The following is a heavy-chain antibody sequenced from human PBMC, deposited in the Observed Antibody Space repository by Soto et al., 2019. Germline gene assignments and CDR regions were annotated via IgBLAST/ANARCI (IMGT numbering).Heavy chain of an antibody. CDR1: GYNFRDYR. D-gene: IGHD2-8*01. V-gene: IGHV1-18*01. J-gene: IGHJ4*02. Sequence: ASVKVSCKASGYNFRDYRITWVRQAPGQGLEWMGWIGVFSGNTDYDQKFQDRVAMTTDTSTTTAYLELRSLRSDDTAVYYCARVEYGVLIYVDNWGQGTLVTVSS. CDR2: IGVFSGNT. CDR3: ARVEYGVLIYVDN.